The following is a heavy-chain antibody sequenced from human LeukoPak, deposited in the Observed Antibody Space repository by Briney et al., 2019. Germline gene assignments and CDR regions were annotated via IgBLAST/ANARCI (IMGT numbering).Heavy chain of an antibody. D-gene: IGHD2-2*01. CDR2: ISYDGSNK. J-gene: IGHJ4*02. V-gene: IGHV3-30*18. CDR3: AKGIVVVPAAMDY. CDR1: GFTFSSYG. Sequence: HPGRSLRLSCAASGFTFSSYGMHWVRQAPGKGLEWVAVISYDGSNKYYADSVKGRFTTSRDNSKNTLYLQMNSLRAEDTAVYYCAKGIVVVPAAMDYWGQGTLVTVSS.